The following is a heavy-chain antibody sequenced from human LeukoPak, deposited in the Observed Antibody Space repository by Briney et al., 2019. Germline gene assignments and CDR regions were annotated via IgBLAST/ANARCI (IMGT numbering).Heavy chain of an antibody. J-gene: IGHJ4*01. Sequence: GGSLRLSCAASGFTFNTYSMNWVRQAPGKGLEWVSYISSSSSTKYYADSVKGRFTISRDNAKNSLYLQMNSLRDDDTAVYYCARGGPGTYYDRPVGYWGQGTLVTVSS. CDR1: GFTFNTYS. CDR2: ISSSSSTK. D-gene: IGHD1-26*01. V-gene: IGHV3-48*02. CDR3: ARGGPGTYYDRPVGY.